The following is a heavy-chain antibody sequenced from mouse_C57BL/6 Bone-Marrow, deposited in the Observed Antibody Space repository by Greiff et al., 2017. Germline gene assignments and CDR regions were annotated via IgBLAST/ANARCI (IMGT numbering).Heavy chain of an antibody. CDR2: IDPETGGT. V-gene: IGHV1-15*01. D-gene: IGHD1-1*01. CDR3: TRDYYGSSYPHRYFDV. CDR1: GYTFTDYE. J-gene: IGHJ1*03. Sequence: VQLQQSGAELVRPGASVTLSCKASGYTFTDYEMHWVKQTPVHGLEWIGAIDPETGGTAYNQKFKGKAILTADKSSRPAYMELRSLTSEDSAVYYGTRDYYGSSYPHRYFDVWGTGTTVTVSS.